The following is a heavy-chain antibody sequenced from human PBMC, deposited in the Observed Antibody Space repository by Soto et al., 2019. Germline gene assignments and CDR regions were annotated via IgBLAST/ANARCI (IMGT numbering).Heavy chain of an antibody. J-gene: IGHJ4*02. CDR2: INPASQLR. CDR3: ARMKLASLDH. Sequence: QVVLLQSGTEVKRPGSSVKVSCKASGVPFNSYGFAWVRQAPGQGLEWGGRINPASQLRNYEQSLQGRVTITADTSTTTAYMELSALRYEDTAGYYCARMKLASLDHWGQGTLVTVSS. CDR1: GVPFNSYG. V-gene: IGHV1-69*09.